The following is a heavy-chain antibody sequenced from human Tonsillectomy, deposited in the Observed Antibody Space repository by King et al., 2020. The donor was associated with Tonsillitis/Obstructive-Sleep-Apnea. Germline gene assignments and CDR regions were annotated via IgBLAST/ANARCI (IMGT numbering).Heavy chain of an antibody. D-gene: IGHD2-15*01. CDR2: IHPHSGGT. V-gene: IGHV1-2*06. Sequence: QLVQSGAEVKKPGASVKVSCKASGYTFTGYYMHWVRQAPGQVLECMGRIHPHSGGTNFAQKFQGRVTMTRDTSISTAYMELSRLRSDDPAVYYCAGDGLYCSGGSCSGYYYYYMDVWGKGTTVTVSS. CDR3: AGDGLYCSGGSCSGYYYYYMDV. J-gene: IGHJ6*03. CDR1: GYTFTGYY.